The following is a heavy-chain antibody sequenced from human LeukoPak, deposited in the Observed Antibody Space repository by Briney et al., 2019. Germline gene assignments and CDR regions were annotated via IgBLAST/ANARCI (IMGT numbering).Heavy chain of an antibody. D-gene: IGHD6-6*01. CDR1: GGSISSLH. CDR2: IYYTGST. CDR3: ARHRAYSSSSPFDY. V-gene: IGHV4-59*08. Sequence: PSETLSLTCSVSGGSISSLHWSWIQQPPGKGLEWIGYIYYTGSTNYNPSLRGRVTMFVDMSKNQFSLRLSSVTAADTAVYYCARHRAYSSSSPFDYWGQGTLVTVSS. J-gene: IGHJ4*02.